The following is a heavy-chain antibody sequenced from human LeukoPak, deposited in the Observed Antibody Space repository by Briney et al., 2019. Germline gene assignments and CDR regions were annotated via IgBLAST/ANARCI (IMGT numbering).Heavy chain of an antibody. Sequence: SETLPLTCAVYGGSFSGYYWSWIRQPPGKGLEWIGEINHSGSTNYNPSLKSRVTISVDTSKNQFSLKLSSVTAADTAVYYCARLGELAVAYDYWGQGTLVTVSS. CDR1: GGSFSGYY. V-gene: IGHV4-34*01. D-gene: IGHD6-19*01. J-gene: IGHJ4*02. CDR3: ARLGELAVAYDY. CDR2: INHSGST.